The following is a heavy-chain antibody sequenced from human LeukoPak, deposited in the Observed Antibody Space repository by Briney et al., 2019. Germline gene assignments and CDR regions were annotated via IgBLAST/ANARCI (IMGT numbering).Heavy chain of an antibody. CDR1: GFTFSDYY. J-gene: IGHJ4*02. CDR2: ISSSGSTI. Sequence: GGSLRLSCAASGFTFSDYYMSWIRQAPGKGLEWVSYISSSGSTIYYADSVKGRFTISRDNAKNSLYLQMNSLRAEDTAVYYCARDAPQTHYDILTGYSQPRPDGVWGQGTLVTVSS. D-gene: IGHD3-9*01. V-gene: IGHV3-11*04. CDR3: ARDAPQTHYDILTGYSQPRPDGV.